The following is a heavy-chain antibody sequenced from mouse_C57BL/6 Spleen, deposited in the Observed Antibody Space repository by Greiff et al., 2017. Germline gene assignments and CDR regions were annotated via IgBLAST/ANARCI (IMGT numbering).Heavy chain of an antibody. CDR2: IYPGSGST. J-gene: IGHJ2*01. V-gene: IGHV1-55*01. Sequence: QVQLQQPGAELVKPGASVKMSCKASGYTFTSYWITWVKQRPGQGLEWIGDIYPGSGSTNYNEKFKSKDTLTVDTSSSTAYMQLSSLTSEDSAVYYCARRGYGYDYFDYWGQGTTLTGSS. D-gene: IGHD2-2*01. CDR3: ARRGYGYDYFDY. CDR1: GYTFTSYW.